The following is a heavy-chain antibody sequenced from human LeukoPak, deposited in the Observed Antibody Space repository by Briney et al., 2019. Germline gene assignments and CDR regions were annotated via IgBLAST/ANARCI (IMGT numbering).Heavy chain of an antibody. CDR3: ASSRYFDWLLTL. CDR2: IIPIFGTA. Sequence: ASVKVSCKASGGTFSSHAISWVRQAPGQGLEWIGGIIPIFGTANYAQKFQGRVTITADESTSTAYMELSSLRSEDTAVYYCASSRYFDWLLTLWGQGTLVTVSS. D-gene: IGHD3-9*01. J-gene: IGHJ4*02. V-gene: IGHV1-69*13. CDR1: GGTFSSHA.